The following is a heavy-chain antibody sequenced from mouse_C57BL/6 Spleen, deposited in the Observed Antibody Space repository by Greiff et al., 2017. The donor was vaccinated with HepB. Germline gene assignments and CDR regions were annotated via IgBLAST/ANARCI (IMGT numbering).Heavy chain of an antibody. CDR1: GYSFTSYY. CDR3: ARSKYYSNLSYAMDY. Sequence: QVQLQHSGPELVKPGASVKISCKASGYSFTSYYIHWVKQRPGQGLEWIGWIYPGSGNTKYNEKFKGKATLTADTSSSTAYMQLSSLTSEDSAVYYCARSKYYSNLSYAMDYWGQGTSVTVSS. CDR2: IYPGSGNT. J-gene: IGHJ4*01. D-gene: IGHD2-5*01. V-gene: IGHV1-66*01.